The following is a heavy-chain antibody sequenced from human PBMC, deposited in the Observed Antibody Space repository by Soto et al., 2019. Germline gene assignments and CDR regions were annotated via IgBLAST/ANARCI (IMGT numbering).Heavy chain of an antibody. CDR1: GFTFSSYA. J-gene: IGHJ6*03. V-gene: IGHV3-23*01. CDR3: AKGGELVVPAAKGIYYYYMDV. CDR2: ISGSGGIT. Sequence: GGSLRLSCAASGFTFSSYAMSWVRQAPGKGLEWVSAISGSGGITYYADSVKGRFTISRDNSKNTLYLQMNSLRAEDTAVYYCAKGGELVVPAAKGIYYYYMDVWGKGTTVTVSS. D-gene: IGHD2-2*01.